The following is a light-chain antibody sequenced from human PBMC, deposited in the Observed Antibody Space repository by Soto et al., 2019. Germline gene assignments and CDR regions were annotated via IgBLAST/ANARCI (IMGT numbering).Light chain of an antibody. CDR2: NNL. Sequence: QSVLTQPPSVSGAPGQRVTIPCTGSSSNFGAGYEVHWYKQLPGAAPTLVIFNNLNRPSGVPERFSGSKSGTSASLVIGGLQAEDEADYYCQSFDSSLRAYVFGSGTKVTVL. V-gene: IGLV1-40*01. J-gene: IGLJ1*01. CDR3: QSFDSSLRAYV. CDR1: SSNFGAGYE.